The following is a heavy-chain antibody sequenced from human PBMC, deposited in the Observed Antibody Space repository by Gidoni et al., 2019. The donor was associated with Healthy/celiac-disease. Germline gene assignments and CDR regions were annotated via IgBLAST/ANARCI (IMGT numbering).Heavy chain of an antibody. V-gene: IGHV3-66*01. CDR1: GFTVSSNY. D-gene: IGHD3-10*01. Sequence: EVQLVESGGGLVQPGGSLRLSCAASGFTVSSNYMSWVRQAPGKGLEWVSVIYSGSSTYYADSVKGRFTISRDNSKNTLYLQMNSLRAEDTAVYYCASDSYGSGSYNAFDIWGQGTMVTVSS. J-gene: IGHJ3*02. CDR3: ASDSYGSGSYNAFDI. CDR2: IYSGSST.